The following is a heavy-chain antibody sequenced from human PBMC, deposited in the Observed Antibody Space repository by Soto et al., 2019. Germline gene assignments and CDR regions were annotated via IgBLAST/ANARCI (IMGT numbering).Heavy chain of an antibody. D-gene: IGHD2-21*02. CDR3: TRGPRPNSTATGAY. CDR1: GFIFKMYW. J-gene: IGHJ4*02. Sequence: EVQLVESGGGLVPPGGSVRLSCAASGFIFKMYWMHWVRQTPGKGLVWISRIYNDGSYTDYADSGKARFTISRDNVNDTLYLQMSNLRAEVSGLYYCTRGPRPNSTATGAYWGQGTQVAVSS. CDR2: IYNDGSYT. V-gene: IGHV3-74*01.